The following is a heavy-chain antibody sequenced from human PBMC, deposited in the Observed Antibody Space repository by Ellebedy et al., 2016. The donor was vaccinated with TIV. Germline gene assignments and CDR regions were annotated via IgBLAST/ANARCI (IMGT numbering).Heavy chain of an antibody. V-gene: IGHV4-34*01. CDR1: GGLFTDYC. D-gene: IGHD1-26*01. CDR2: VDHSGRT. J-gene: IGHJ5*02. CDR3: TRRIVGANPPDL. Sequence: SETLSLXXAVYGGLFTDYCWSWIRQAPGKGLEWIGEVDHSGRTNYNPSLKSRVTISLDTSRNQFSLKLNSVTAADTAVYYCTRRIVGANPPDLWGQGTLVTVSS.